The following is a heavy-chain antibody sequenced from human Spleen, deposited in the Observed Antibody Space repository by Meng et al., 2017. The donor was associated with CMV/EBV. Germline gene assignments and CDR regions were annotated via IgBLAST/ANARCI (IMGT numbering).Heavy chain of an antibody. CDR2: INPNTDAT. Sequence: ASVKVSCKASGGTFSSYAISWVRQAPGQGLEWMGWINPNTDATDYAQKFQGRVTVTRDTSMSTVYMELSGLRSDDRAVYYCARGKRGGGYESLDYWGQGTPVTVSS. V-gene: IGHV1-2*02. CDR3: ARGKRGGGYESLDY. J-gene: IGHJ4*02. D-gene: IGHD5-12*01. CDR1: GGTFSSYA.